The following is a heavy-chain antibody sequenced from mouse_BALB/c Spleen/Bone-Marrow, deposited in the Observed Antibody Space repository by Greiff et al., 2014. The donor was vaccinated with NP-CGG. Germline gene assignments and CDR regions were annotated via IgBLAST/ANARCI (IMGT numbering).Heavy chain of an antibody. CDR1: GYTFTSYY. Sequence: QVQLKQSGAELVKPGASVKLSCKASGYTFTSYYMYWVKQRPGQGLEWIGEINPSNGGTNFNEKFKSKATLTVDKSSSTAYMQLSSLTSEDSAVYYCTRSGTSWLRRSWYFDVWGAGTTVTVSP. CDR2: INPSNGGT. J-gene: IGHJ1*01. CDR3: TRSGTSWLRRSWYFDV. D-gene: IGHD2-2*01. V-gene: IGHV1S81*02.